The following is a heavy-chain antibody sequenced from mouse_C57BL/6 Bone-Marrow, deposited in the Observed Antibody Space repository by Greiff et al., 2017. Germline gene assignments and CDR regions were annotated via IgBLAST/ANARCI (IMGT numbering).Heavy chain of an antibody. CDR3: ARGDWDEVFAY. Sequence: VQRVESGPGLVQPSQSLSITCTVSGFSLTSYGVHWVRQSPGKGLEWLGVIWSGGSTDYNAAFISRLSISKDNSKSQVFFKMNSLQADDTAIYYCARGDWDEVFAYWGQGTLVTVSA. D-gene: IGHD4-1*01. J-gene: IGHJ3*01. V-gene: IGHV2-2*01. CDR1: GFSLTSYG. CDR2: IWSGGST.